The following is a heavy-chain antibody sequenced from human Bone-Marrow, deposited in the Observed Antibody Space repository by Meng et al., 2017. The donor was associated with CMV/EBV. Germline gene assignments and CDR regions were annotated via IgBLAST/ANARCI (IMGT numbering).Heavy chain of an antibody. J-gene: IGHJ6*02. V-gene: IGHV3-73*01. CDR1: GFTFSGSS. D-gene: IGHD1-1*01. CDR3: SRGGYNSYHYGMDV. CDR2: IRSGANSDAT. Sequence: GGSLRLSCAASGFTFSGSSMHWVRQASGKGLEWVGRIRSGANSDATAYAASVEGRFTISRDDSKNTAYLQMNSLKTEDTAVYYCSRGGYNSYHYGMDVWGQGTTVTVSS.